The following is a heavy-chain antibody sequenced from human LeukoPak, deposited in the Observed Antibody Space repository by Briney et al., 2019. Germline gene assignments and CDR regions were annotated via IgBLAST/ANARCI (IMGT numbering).Heavy chain of an antibody. J-gene: IGHJ4*02. CDR1: GYTFTGYY. Sequence: ASVKVSCKASGYTFTGYYMHWVRQAPGQGLEWMGWINPNSGGTNYAQKFQGRVTMTRDTSISTAYMELRSLRSDDTAVYYCARKYGSGSYYFDYWGQGTLVTVSS. CDR3: ARKYGSGSYYFDY. D-gene: IGHD3-10*01. V-gene: IGHV1-2*02. CDR2: INPNSGGT.